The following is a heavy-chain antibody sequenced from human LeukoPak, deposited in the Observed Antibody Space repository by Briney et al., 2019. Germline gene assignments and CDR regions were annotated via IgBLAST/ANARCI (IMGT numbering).Heavy chain of an antibody. V-gene: IGHV1-69*05. CDR3: ARGNNGGNSGRDYYYYYYMDV. CDR2: IIPIFVTA. CDR1: GVTFSSYA. J-gene: IGHJ6*03. Sequence: GASVKVSCKASGVTFSSYAISWVRQSPGQQLEGMGGIIPIFVTANFAQKLHGRVTMTTYTSTSTAYMELRSLRSEDTAVYYCARGNNGGNSGRDYYYYYYMDVWGKGTTVTVSS. D-gene: IGHD4-23*01.